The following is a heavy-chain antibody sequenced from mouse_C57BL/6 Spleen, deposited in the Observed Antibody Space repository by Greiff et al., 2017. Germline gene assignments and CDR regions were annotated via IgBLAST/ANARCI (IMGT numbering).Heavy chain of an antibody. CDR2: IYPGDGDT. J-gene: IGHJ2*01. Sequence: QVQLQQSGAELVKPGASVKISCKASGYAFSSYWMNWVKQGPGKGLEWIGQIYPGDGDTNYNGKFKGKATLTADKSSSTAYMQLSSLSSEDSAVYFCAREGNYGNLYYFDYWGQGTTLTVSS. CDR3: AREGNYGNLYYFDY. D-gene: IGHD2-1*01. CDR1: GYAFSSYW. V-gene: IGHV1-80*01.